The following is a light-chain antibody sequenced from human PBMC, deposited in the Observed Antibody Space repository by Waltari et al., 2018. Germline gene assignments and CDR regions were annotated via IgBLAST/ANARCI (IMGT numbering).Light chain of an antibody. CDR2: GAS. CDR1: QCIGSS. Sequence: EIVMTQSPRPPSVSPGERATLSCRASQCIGSSLVWFQQKPGQGPRLLIYGASTRATDIPARFSGSGSGKDFTLTIHGLQSEDFAFYYCQQYNEWPHTFGQGTKLEI. V-gene: IGKV3-15*01. CDR3: QQYNEWPHT. J-gene: IGKJ2*01.